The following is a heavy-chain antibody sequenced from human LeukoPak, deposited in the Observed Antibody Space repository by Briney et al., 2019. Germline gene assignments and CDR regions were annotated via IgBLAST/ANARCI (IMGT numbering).Heavy chain of an antibody. V-gene: IGHV3-21*05. D-gene: IGHD1-20*01. Sequence: GGSLRLSCAASGFTFSDYSMNWVRRAPGRGLAWISYIGLASGFVSYADSVKGRFSISSDTARNSVYLQVSSLRAEDTAVYYCARDHNWAFDSWGQGTLVTVSS. J-gene: IGHJ4*02. CDR2: IGLASGFV. CDR3: ARDHNWAFDS. CDR1: GFTFSDYS.